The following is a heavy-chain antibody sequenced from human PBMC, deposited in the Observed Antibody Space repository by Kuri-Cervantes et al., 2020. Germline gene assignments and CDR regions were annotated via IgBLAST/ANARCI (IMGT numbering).Heavy chain of an antibody. D-gene: IGHD3-22*01. CDR1: GGSFSGYY. V-gene: IGHV4-34*01. J-gene: IGHJ4*02. CDR2: INHSGST. CDR3: ASVGFGYDSGEGETILSSAVDY. Sequence: GSLRLSCAVYGGSFSGYYWSWIRQPPGKGLEWIGEINHSGSTNYNPSLKSRVTISVDTSKNQFSLKLRFVTAADTAVYYCASVGFGYDSGEGETILSSAVDYWGQGTLVTVSS.